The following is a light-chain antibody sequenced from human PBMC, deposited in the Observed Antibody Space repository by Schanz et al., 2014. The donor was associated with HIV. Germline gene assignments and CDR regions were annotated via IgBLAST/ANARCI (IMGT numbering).Light chain of an antibody. CDR3: NSYTGSSPLGV. CDR2: EDS. CDR1: SSDGGSYNR. Sequence: QSALTQPASVSGSPGQSITISCTGNSSDGGSYNRVSRDQQHPGKVPKLMIYEDSKWPSGVSNRFSGSKSGNTASLTISGLQADDEADYYCNSYTGSSPLGVFGGGTKVTVL. J-gene: IGLJ2*01. V-gene: IGLV2-14*02.